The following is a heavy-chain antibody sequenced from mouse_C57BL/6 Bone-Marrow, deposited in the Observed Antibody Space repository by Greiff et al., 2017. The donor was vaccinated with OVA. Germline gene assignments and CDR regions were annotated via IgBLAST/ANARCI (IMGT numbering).Heavy chain of an antibody. V-gene: IGHV1-74*01. CDR3: AIEGLRYWYFDV. CDR2: IHPSDSDT. CDR1: GYTFTNYW. D-gene: IGHD3-1*01. J-gene: IGHJ1*03. Sequence: QVQLQQPGPELVKPGASVKVSCKASGYTFTNYWMHWVKQSPGQGLEWIGRIHPSDSDTNYNQKFKGKATLTVDKSSSTAYMQLSSLTSEDSAVYYCAIEGLRYWYFDVWGTGTTVTVSS.